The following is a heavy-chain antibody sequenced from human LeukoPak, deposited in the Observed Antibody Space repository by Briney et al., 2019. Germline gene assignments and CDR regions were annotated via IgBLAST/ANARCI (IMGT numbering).Heavy chain of an antibody. CDR3: AKDLGIVGATTGRSGYFDY. CDR1: GVTVSSNS. J-gene: IGHJ4*02. CDR2: IYSDNT. V-gene: IGHV3-53*01. Sequence: GGSLRLSCTVSGVTVSSNSMSWVRQAPGKGLEWVSFIYSDNTHYSDSVKGRSTISRNNSKNTMYLQMNSLRAEDTAVYYCAKDLGIVGATTGRSGYFDYWGQGTLVTVSS. D-gene: IGHD1-26*01.